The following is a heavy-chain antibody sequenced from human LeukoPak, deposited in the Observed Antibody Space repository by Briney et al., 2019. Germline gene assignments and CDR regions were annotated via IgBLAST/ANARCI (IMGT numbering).Heavy chain of an antibody. D-gene: IGHD5-12*01. CDR1: GLTFSSHS. CDR2: ISGSGGST. CDR3: AIDIGIVAYDAFEM. Sequence: GGSLRLSCAASGLTFSSHSMNWARQAPGQGLEWVSSISGSGGSTFYADPVKGRFSVSRDNSKNTLYLEMNSLRAEDTAVYYCAIDIGIVAYDAFEMWGQGTMVTVSS. V-gene: IGHV3-23*01. J-gene: IGHJ3*02.